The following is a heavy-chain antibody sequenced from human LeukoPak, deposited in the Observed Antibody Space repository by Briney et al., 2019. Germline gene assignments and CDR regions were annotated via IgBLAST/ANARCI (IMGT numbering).Heavy chain of an antibody. D-gene: IGHD1-26*01. CDR2: IIPILGIA. V-gene: IGHV1-69*04. J-gene: IGHJ5*02. CDR1: GGTFSSYA. Sequence: SVTVSCKASGGTFSSYAISWVRQAPGQGLEWMGRIIPILGIANYAQKFQGRVTITADKSTSTAYMELSSLRSEDTAVYYCARVRVPHSLWFDPWGQGTLVTVSS. CDR3: ARVRVPHSLWFDP.